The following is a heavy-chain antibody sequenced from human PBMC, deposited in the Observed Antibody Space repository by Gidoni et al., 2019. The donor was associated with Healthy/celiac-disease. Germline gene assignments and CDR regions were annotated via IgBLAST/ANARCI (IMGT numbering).Heavy chain of an antibody. CDR2: IYSGGST. D-gene: IGHD4-4*01. Sequence: EVQLGESGGGLVQPGGSVRLSCAASGFTVRSNYMSWVRQAPGKGLEWVSVIYSGGSTYYADSVKGRFTISRDSSKNTLYLQMNSLRAEDTAVYYCARDYSHYFDYWGQGTLVTVSS. CDR1: GFTVRSNY. CDR3: ARDYSHYFDY. V-gene: IGHV3-66*01. J-gene: IGHJ4*02.